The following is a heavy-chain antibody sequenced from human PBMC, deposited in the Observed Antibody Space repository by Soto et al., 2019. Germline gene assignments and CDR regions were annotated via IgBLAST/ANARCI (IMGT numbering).Heavy chain of an antibody. CDR2: MHHSGRT. CDR3: ARWVEVSLDYFDS. D-gene: IGHD2-15*01. CDR1: GAYMRNDYYY. V-gene: IGHV4-31*03. J-gene: IGHJ4*02. Sequence: SETLSLTCTVSGAYMRNDYYYWSWVRQNPGKDLEWIGHMHHSGRTHYNKSLKSRVAISVDTSKNQFSLYLNSVTAADTAVYYCARWVEVSLDYFDSWGQGTPVTVSS.